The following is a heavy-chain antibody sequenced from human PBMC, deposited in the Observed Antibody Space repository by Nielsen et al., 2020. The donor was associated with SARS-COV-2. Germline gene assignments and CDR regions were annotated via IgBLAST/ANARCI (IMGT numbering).Heavy chain of an antibody. CDR3: TRDPPDRGWALDY. D-gene: IGHD6-19*01. CDR1: GFTFSTHA. CDR2: IWRGGNYK. V-gene: IGHV3-33*04. Sequence: GGSLRLSCAASGFTFSTHAMHWVRQAPGKGLEWVAMIWRGGNYKFYPDSVRGRFTISRDDSKNLVSLQMESLRVEDTALYYCTRDPPDRGWALDYWGQGIPVTVSS. J-gene: IGHJ4*02.